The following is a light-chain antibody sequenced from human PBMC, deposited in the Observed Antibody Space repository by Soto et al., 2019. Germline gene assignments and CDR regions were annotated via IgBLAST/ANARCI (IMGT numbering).Light chain of an antibody. J-gene: IGKJ1*01. CDR3: LQHNSYPRT. Sequence: DIQMTQSPSSLSASVGDRVTITCRASQGIRIDLGWYQQKPGKAPKRLIYAASGLQSGVPSRFSGSGSGTEFTLTISSLQPEDFATYFCLQHNSYPRTFGRGTKVDIK. CDR2: AAS. CDR1: QGIRID. V-gene: IGKV1-17*01.